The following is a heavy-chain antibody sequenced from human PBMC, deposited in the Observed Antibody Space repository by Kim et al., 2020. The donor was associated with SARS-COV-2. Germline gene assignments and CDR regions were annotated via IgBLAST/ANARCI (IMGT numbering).Heavy chain of an antibody. J-gene: IGHJ5*02. CDR2: IYYSGST. Sequence: SETLSLTCTVSGGSISSGGYYWSWIRQHPGKGLEWIGYIYYSGSTYYNPSLKSRVTISVDTSKNQFSLKLSSVTAADTAVYYCARGLVEFGPRYCYAVGNWFDPWGQGTLVTVSS. V-gene: IGHV4-31*03. CDR3: ARGLVEFGPRYCYAVGNWFDP. CDR1: GGSISSGGYY. D-gene: IGHD5-18*01.